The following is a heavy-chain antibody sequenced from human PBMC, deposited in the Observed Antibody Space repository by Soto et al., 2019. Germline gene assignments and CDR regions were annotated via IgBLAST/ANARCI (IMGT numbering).Heavy chain of an antibody. CDR2: IKSRGGGGTT. J-gene: IGHJ4*02. CDR3: TYQGDFYDRLDS. CDR1: GVPFSAAW. Sequence: EVHLVESGGGWVKPGESLRLSCTLSGVPFSAAWMNWVRQAPGKGLEWVGRIKSRGGGGTTHYAAPVQGRFTISRDDSKNTLYLQMNSLKTEDTAIYYCTYQGDFYDRLDSWGQGTLVTVSS. D-gene: IGHD3-22*01. V-gene: IGHV3-15*07.